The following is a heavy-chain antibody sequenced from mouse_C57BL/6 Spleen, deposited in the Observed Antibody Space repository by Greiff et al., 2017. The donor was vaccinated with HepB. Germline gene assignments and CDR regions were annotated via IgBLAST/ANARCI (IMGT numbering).Heavy chain of an antibody. CDR1: GYTFTSYW. Sequence: QVQLQQPGAELVKPGASVKLSCKASGYTFTSYWMQWVKQRPGQGLEWIGEIDPSDSYTNYNQKFKGKATLTVDTSSSTAYMQLSDLTSEDSAVYYCACHVSYAMDYWGQGTSVTVSS. D-gene: IGHD6-1*01. CDR2: IDPSDSYT. CDR3: ACHVSYAMDY. V-gene: IGHV1-50*01. J-gene: IGHJ4*01.